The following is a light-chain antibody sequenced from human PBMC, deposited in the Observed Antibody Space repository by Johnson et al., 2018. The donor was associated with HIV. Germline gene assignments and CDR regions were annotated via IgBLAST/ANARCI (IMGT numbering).Light chain of an antibody. Sequence: QSALTQPPSVSAAPGQKVTISCSGSSSNIGKNHVSWYQQFPGTAPKLLVYENNKRPSGIPDRFSGSKSGTSATLGITGLQTGDEADYYCGTWDSSLSAGVFGTGTKVTVL. CDR3: GTWDSSLSAGV. J-gene: IGLJ1*01. CDR1: SSNIGKNH. CDR2: ENN. V-gene: IGLV1-51*02.